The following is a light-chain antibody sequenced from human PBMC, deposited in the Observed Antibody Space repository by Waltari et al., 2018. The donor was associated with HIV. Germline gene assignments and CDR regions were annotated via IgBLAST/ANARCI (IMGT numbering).Light chain of an antibody. V-gene: IGLV3-9*01. CDR3: HLWDTSTAV. CDR2: RDN. J-gene: IGLJ2*01. Sequence: YDLTQPLSVSVALGQTARITWGGNNIGGSNWHWYQQKPGQAPVLVIYRDNNRPSGIPERFSGSNSGNMATLTISRAQAGDEADYYCHLWDTSTAVFGGGTKLTVL. CDR1: NIGGSN.